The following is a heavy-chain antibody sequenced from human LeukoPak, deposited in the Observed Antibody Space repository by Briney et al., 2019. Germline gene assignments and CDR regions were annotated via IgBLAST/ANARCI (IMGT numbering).Heavy chain of an antibody. D-gene: IGHD1-14*01. CDR1: GFTFSSYS. Sequence: QPGGSVRLSCAASGFTFSSYSMNWVRQAPGKGLEWVSYISSSSSTIFYADSVKGRFTISRDNSKNTLYLQMNSLRAEDTAVYYCARDRTGGWFGPWGQGTLVTVSS. V-gene: IGHV3-48*01. J-gene: IGHJ5*02. CDR2: ISSSSSTI. CDR3: ARDRTGGWFGP.